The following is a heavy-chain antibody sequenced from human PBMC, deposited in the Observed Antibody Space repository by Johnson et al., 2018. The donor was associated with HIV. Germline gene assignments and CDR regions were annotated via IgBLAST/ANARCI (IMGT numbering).Heavy chain of an antibody. CDR3: AKGGTWLVAAAGTWSAFDI. CDR2: IYSGGST. CDR1: GFTFDDYG. D-gene: IGHD6-13*01. Sequence: QVQLVESGGGVARPGGSLRLSCAASGFTFDDYGMNWVRQAPGKGLEWVAVIYSGGSTYYADSVKGRFTISRDNSKNTLYLQMNSLRAEDTAVYYCAKGGTWLVAAAGTWSAFDIWGQGTMVTVSS. V-gene: IGHV3-NL1*01. J-gene: IGHJ3*02.